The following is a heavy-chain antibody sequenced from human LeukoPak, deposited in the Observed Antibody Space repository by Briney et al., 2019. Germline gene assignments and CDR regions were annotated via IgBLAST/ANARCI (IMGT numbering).Heavy chain of an antibody. J-gene: IGHJ5*02. CDR3: ARDYGGSSGWFDP. CDR1: GYTLTNYD. CDR2: MKPKSGET. V-gene: IGHV1-8*01. D-gene: IGHD4-23*01. Sequence: ASVKVSCKASGYTLTNYDINWVRQAPGQGPEWMGWMKPKSGETGYAQKFQGRATMTRDTSINTAYMELRSLTSEDTAVYYCARDYGGSSGWFDPWGQGTLVTVSS.